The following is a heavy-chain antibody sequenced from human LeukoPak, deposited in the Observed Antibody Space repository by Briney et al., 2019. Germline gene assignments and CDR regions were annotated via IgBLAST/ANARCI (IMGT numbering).Heavy chain of an antibody. D-gene: IGHD5-12*01. Sequence: SETLSLTCTVSGGSISSSSYYWGWIRQPPGKGLEWIGEINHSGSTNYNPSLKSRVTISVDTSKNQFSLKLSSVTAADTAVYYCARQWSAGQYRRGWFDPWGQGTLVTVSS. CDR2: INHSGST. J-gene: IGHJ5*02. CDR3: ARQWSAGQYRRGWFDP. V-gene: IGHV4-39*01. CDR1: GGSISSSSYY.